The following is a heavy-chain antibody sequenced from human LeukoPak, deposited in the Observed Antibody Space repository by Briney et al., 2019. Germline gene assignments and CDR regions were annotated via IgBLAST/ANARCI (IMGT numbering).Heavy chain of an antibody. CDR3: AKEEPALRSGYYYDSSGYRSDY. J-gene: IGHJ4*02. D-gene: IGHD3-22*01. Sequence: GGSLRLSCAASGFTFSSYAMSWVRQAPGKGLEWVSAISGSGGSTYYADSVKGRFTISRDNSKNTLYLQMNSLRAEDTAVYYCAKEEPALRSGYYYDSSGYRSDYWGQGTLVTVSS. CDR2: ISGSGGST. CDR1: GFTFSSYA. V-gene: IGHV3-23*01.